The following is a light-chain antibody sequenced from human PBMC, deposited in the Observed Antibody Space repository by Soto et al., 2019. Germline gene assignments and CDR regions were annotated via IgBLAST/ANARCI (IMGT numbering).Light chain of an antibody. J-gene: IGKJ2*01. Sequence: EIVMTQSPVTLSASPGDRVSLSCRASQSVDINLAWYQQKPGQAPRLLIYEASTRASDIPSRFSGSGSGTDFTLTISSLQSEDFAMYFCQQYSKWPPRYTFGQGTKVEI. CDR1: QSVDIN. CDR3: QQYSKWPPRYT. CDR2: EAS. V-gene: IGKV3-15*01.